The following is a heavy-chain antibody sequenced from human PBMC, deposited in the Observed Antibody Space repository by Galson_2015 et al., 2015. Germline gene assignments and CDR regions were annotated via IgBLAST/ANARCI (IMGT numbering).Heavy chain of an antibody. V-gene: IGHV4-31*03. J-gene: IGHJ3*02. Sequence: TLSLTCTVSGGSISSGGYYWSWIRQHPGKGLEWIGYIYYSGSTYYNPSLKSRVTISVDTSKNQFSLKLSSVTAADTAVYYCARILTGNMMAFDIWGQGTMVTVSS. CDR3: ARILTGNMMAFDI. D-gene: IGHD3-9*01. CDR2: IYYSGST. CDR1: GGSISSGGYY.